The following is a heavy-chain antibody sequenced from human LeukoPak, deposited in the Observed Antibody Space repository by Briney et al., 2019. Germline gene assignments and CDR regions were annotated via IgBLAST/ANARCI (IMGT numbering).Heavy chain of an antibody. J-gene: IGHJ6*03. CDR1: GYTFTSYA. V-gene: IGHV1-3*03. CDR2: INAGNGNT. D-gene: IGHD3-10*01. Sequence: AASVKVSCKASGYTFTSYAMHWVRQAPGQRLEWMGWINAGNGNTKYSQEFQGRVTMTEDTSTDTAYMELSSLRSEDTAVYYCARDRDYFGSGNYGYMDVWGKGTTVTISS. CDR3: ARDRDYFGSGNYGYMDV.